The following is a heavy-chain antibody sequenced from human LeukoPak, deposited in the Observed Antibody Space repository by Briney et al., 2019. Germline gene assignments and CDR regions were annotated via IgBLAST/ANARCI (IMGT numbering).Heavy chain of an antibody. CDR3: EAISSSWYKD. CDR1: GGSFSGYY. V-gene: IGHV4-34*01. D-gene: IGHD6-13*01. J-gene: IGHJ4*01. CDR2: INHSGST. Sequence: PSETLSLTCAVSGGSFSGYYWSWIRQPPGKGLEWIGEINHSGSTNYNPSLKSRVTISVDTSKNQFSLKLSSVTAADMAVYYCEAISSSWYKDWGQGTLVTVSA.